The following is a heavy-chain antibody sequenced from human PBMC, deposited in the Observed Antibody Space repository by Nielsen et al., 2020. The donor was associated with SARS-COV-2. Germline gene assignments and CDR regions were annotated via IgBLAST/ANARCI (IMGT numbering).Heavy chain of an antibody. V-gene: IGHV1-46*01. D-gene: IGHD2-2*03. Sequence: WVRQAPGQGLEWMGIINPSGGSTSYAQKFQGRVTMTRDTSTSTVYMELSSLRSEDTAVYYCARDGYCSSTSYYSEYYYYMDVWGKGTTVTVSS. CDR3: ARDGYCSSTSYYSEYYYYMDV. J-gene: IGHJ6*03. CDR2: INPSGGST.